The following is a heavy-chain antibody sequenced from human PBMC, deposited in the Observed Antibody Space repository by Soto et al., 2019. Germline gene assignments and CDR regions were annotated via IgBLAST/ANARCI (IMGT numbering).Heavy chain of an antibody. V-gene: IGHV3-23*01. CDR3: AKGRPGVAAAPDY. D-gene: IGHD2-21*01. CDR1: GFTFSDFA. J-gene: IGHJ4*02. Sequence: GSLRLSCAASGFTFSDFAMAWVRQAPGKGLEWVSSASGSGSGTYYADSAKGRFTISRDNSKNTLFLHMTNLRAGDTALYFCAKGRPGVAAAPDYWGQGTLVTVSS. CDR2: ASGSGSGT.